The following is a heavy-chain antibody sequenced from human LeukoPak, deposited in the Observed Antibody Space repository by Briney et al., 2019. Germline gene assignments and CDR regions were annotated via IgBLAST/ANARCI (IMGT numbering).Heavy chain of an antibody. D-gene: IGHD4-17*01. Sequence: SETLSLTCAVYGGSFSSSSYYWGWIRQPPGKGLEWIGSIYYSGSTYYNPSLKSRVTISVDTSKNQFSLKLSSVTAADTAVYYCARHSGDYANWFDPWGQGTLVTVSS. CDR3: ARHSGDYANWFDP. V-gene: IGHV4-39*01. CDR1: GGSFSSSSYY. CDR2: IYYSGST. J-gene: IGHJ5*02.